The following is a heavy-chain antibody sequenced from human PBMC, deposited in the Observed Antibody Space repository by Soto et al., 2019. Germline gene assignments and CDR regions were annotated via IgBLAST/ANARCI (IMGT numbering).Heavy chain of an antibody. CDR2: IYSGGST. Sequence: GGSLRLSCAASGFTVSSNYISWVRQAPGKGLEWVSVIYSGGSTYYADSVKGRFTISRDNSKNTLYLQMNSLRAEDMAVYYCAREASRGFFAMFAFDIWGQGTMVTVSS. CDR3: AREASRGFFAMFAFDI. D-gene: IGHD3-10*02. CDR1: GFTVSSNY. J-gene: IGHJ3*02. V-gene: IGHV3-66*01.